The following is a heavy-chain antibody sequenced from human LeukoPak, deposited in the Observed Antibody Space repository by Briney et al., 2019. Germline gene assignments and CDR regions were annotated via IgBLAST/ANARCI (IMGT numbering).Heavy chain of an antibody. V-gene: IGHV3-21*01. Sequence: GGSLRLSCAASGFIFSTHTMNWVRQAPGKGLEWVSSISGGGSYISYADSVKGRFTISRDNAKNSLYLQMNSLRAEDTTVYYCARVDLGYSSSWYRSRGTVDYWGQGTLVTVSS. CDR2: ISGGGSYI. D-gene: IGHD6-13*01. J-gene: IGHJ4*02. CDR3: ARVDLGYSSSWYRSRGTVDY. CDR1: GFIFSTHT.